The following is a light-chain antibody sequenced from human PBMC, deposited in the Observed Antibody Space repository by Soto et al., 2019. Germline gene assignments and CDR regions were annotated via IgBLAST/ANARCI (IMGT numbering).Light chain of an antibody. CDR2: GAS. CDR1: QSVSNNY. Sequence: IVLTQSPGTLSLSPGERATLSCRASQSVSNNYLAWYQQKPGQAPRLLIYGASNRATGIPARFSGSGSGTDFTLTISSLEPEDFAVYYCQQRSNWPRRTFGQGTKVDIK. J-gene: IGKJ1*01. V-gene: IGKV3-11*01. CDR3: QQRSNWPRRT.